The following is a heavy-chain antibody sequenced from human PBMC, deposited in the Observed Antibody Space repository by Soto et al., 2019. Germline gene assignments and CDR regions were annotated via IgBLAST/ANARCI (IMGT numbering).Heavy chain of an antibody. Sequence: QVQLQESGPGLVKPSQTLSLTCTVSGGSISSGGYYWNWIRQHPGKGLEWIGYIYYSGSTYYNPSLKSRVTISVDTSRNQFSLKLSSVTTADTAVYYCARSYSGSWQAAYYWFAPWGQGTLVTVSS. CDR2: IYYSGST. J-gene: IGHJ5*02. CDR1: GGSISSGGYY. CDR3: ARSYSGSWQAAYYWFAP. V-gene: IGHV4-31*03. D-gene: IGHD1-26*01.